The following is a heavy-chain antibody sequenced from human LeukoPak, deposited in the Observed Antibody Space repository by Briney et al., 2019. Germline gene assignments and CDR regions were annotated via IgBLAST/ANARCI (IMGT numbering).Heavy chain of an antibody. Sequence: GGSLRLSCAASGFTFSSYAMHWVRQAPGKGLEWVAVISYDGSNKYYADSVKGRFTISRDNSKNTLYLQMNSLRAEDTAVYYCARHADIVVVPAATIDYWGQGTLVTVFS. V-gene: IGHV3-30*04. J-gene: IGHJ4*02. D-gene: IGHD2-2*01. CDR1: GFTFSSYA. CDR2: ISYDGSNK. CDR3: ARHADIVVVPAATIDY.